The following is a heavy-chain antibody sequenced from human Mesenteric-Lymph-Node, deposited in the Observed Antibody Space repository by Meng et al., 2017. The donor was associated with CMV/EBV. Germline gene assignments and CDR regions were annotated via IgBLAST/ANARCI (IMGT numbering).Heavy chain of an antibody. V-gene: IGHV2-5*02. CDR2: VYWDDDR. CDR3: AHRQEGVQPFDY. D-gene: IGHD3-16*01. Sequence: ACSGFSIRSSGVGVGWIRQPPGEALEWLAFVYWDDDRRYSPSLKSRLTITKDTSRRQVVLTMTNMDPVDTATYYCAHRQEGVQPFDYWGPGTLVTVSS. CDR1: GFSIRSSGVG. J-gene: IGHJ4*02.